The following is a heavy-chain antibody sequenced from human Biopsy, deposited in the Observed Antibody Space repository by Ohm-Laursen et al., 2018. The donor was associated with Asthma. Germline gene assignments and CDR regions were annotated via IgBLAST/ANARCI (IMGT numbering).Heavy chain of an antibody. CDR3: ARVVNYDFRSGYWFDP. Sequence: TQTLTLTCTVSGFSLRNARMGVTWIRQPPGKALEWLAQIFSHDEKSYSTSLKSRITISKDTAKSQVVLTMSNMDPVDTATYYCARVVNYDFRSGYWFDPWGQGTLVTVSS. CDR1: GFSLRNARMG. D-gene: IGHD3-3*01. CDR2: IFSHDEK. V-gene: IGHV2-26*01. J-gene: IGHJ5*02.